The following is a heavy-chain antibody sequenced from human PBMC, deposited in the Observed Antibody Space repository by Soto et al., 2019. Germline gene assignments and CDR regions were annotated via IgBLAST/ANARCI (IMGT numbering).Heavy chain of an antibody. V-gene: IGHV4-59*01. CDR3: ARVFSGFDYMGYYYYYYMDV. J-gene: IGHJ6*03. CDR1: GGSISTYY. CDR2: MYYSGST. D-gene: IGHD3-16*01. Sequence: SETLSLTCTVSGGSISTYYWSWIRQPPGKGLEWIGYMYYSGSTNYNPSLKSRVTISVDTSKSQFSLKLSSVTAADTAVYYCARVFSGFDYMGYYYYYYMDVWGKGTTVTVSS.